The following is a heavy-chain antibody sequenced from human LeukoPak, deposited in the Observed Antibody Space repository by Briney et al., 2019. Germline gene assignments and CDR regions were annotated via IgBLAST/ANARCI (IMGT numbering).Heavy chain of an antibody. V-gene: IGHV3-74*01. CDR2: INSDGSNT. D-gene: IGHD1-26*01. CDR1: GFTFSSHW. CDR3: ARTAYSWSHHDY. J-gene: IGHJ4*02. Sequence: GGSLRLSCAASGFTFSSHWMHWVRQAPGKGLVWVSSINSDGSNTTYADSVKGRFTISRDNAKNTLYVQMNSLRVEDTAVYYCARTAYSWSHHDYWGQGTLVTVSS.